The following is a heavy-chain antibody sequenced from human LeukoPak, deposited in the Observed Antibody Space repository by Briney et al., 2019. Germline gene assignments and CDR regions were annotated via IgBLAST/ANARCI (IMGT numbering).Heavy chain of an antibody. CDR3: ARQKIVVVPAAIDYMDV. J-gene: IGHJ6*03. D-gene: IGHD2-2*02. CDR1: GGSISSYY. V-gene: IGHV4-59*08. CDR2: IYYSGST. Sequence: SETLSLTCTVSGGSISSYYWSWIRQPPGKGLEWIGYIYYSGSTNYNPSLKSRVTISVDTSKNQFSLKLSSVTAAGTAVYYCARQKIVVVPAAIDYMDVWGKGTTVTVSS.